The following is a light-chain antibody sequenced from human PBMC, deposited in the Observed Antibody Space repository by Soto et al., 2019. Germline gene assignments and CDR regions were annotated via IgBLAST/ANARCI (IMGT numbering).Light chain of an antibody. V-gene: IGKV1-39*01. Sequence: DIQMTQSPSSLSASVGDRVTITCRASQSINNCLSWFQQKPGQAPKLLIYAASSLQSGVPSSFSASGSGTDFILTIDSLQPEDFATYFCHQSYIAPATFGQGTKVGV. J-gene: IGKJ1*01. CDR1: QSINNC. CDR2: AAS. CDR3: HQSYIAPAT.